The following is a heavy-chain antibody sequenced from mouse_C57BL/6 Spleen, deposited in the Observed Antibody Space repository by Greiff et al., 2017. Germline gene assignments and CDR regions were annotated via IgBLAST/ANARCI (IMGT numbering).Heavy chain of an antibody. V-gene: IGHV1-54*01. Sequence: QVQLKESGAELVRPGTSVKVSCKASGYAFTNYLIEWVKQRPGQGLEWIGVINPGSGGTNYNEKFKGKATLTADKSSSTAYMQLSSLTSEDSAVYFCARNYAMDYWGQGTSVTVSS. CDR3: ARNYAMDY. J-gene: IGHJ4*01. CDR1: GYAFTNYL. CDR2: INPGSGGT.